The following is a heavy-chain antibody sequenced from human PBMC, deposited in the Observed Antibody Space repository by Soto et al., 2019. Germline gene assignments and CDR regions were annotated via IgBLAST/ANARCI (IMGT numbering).Heavy chain of an antibody. CDR1: GFTFSSYA. Sequence: EVQLLESGGGLVQPGGSLRLSCAASGFTFSSYAMSWVRQAPGKGLEWVAAISGSGGSTYYADSVKGRFTISRDNSKNTLYLQMKRLRGEDTAVYYCAKDRRGLEGDYFDYWGQGTLVTVSS. V-gene: IGHV3-23*01. CDR3: AKDRRGLEGDYFDY. D-gene: IGHD3-3*01. CDR2: ISGSGGST. J-gene: IGHJ4*02.